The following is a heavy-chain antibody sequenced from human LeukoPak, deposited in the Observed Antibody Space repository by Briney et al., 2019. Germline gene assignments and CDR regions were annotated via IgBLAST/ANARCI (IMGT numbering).Heavy chain of an antibody. CDR1: GGTFSSYA. CDR2: IIPIFGTA. Sequence: GASVKVSCKASGGTFSSYAISWVRQAPGQGLEWMGGIIPIFGTANYAQKFQGRVTITADESTSTAYMELSSLRSEDTAVYYCATSEYQLLFYYYYGMDVWGQGTTVTVSS. V-gene: IGHV1-69*13. CDR3: ATSEYQLLFYYYYGMDV. J-gene: IGHJ6*02. D-gene: IGHD2-2*01.